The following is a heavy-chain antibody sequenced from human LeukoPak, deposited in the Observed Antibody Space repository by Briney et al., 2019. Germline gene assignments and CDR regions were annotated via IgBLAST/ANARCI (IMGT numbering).Heavy chain of an antibody. CDR2: TYYRSEWYN. CDR1: GDSVSSNSAA. CDR3: AREADYYGMDV. J-gene: IGHJ6*02. D-gene: IGHD6-25*01. Sequence: SQTLSLTCAISGDSVSSNSAAWNWFRQSPSRGLEWLGRTYYRSEWYNEYALSVKSRITVNPDTPKNQFSLQLSFVTPEDTAVYYCAREADYYGMDVWGQGTTVTVSS. V-gene: IGHV6-1*01.